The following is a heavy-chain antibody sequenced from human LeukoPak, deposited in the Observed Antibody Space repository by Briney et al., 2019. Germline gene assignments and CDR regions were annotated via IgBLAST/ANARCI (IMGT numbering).Heavy chain of an antibody. V-gene: IGHV4-59*01. CDR3: TKGYYEPFDY. CDR2: ISDSGTT. Sequence: SETLSLTCTVSGAPIGTSYWYWIRQAPGQGLEWIGCISDSGTTYYNPSLKSRVTISLDTSKNHFSLKLTSVTAADTAVYFCTKGYYEPFDYWGQGMMVTVSS. J-gene: IGHJ4*02. CDR1: GAPIGTSY. D-gene: IGHD3-22*01.